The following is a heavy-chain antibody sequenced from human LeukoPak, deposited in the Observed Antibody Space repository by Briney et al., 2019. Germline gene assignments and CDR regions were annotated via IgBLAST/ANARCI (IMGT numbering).Heavy chain of an antibody. J-gene: IGHJ4*02. CDR2: IYYSGST. D-gene: IGHD3-10*01. CDR3: AMNDYYGSGSYHY. Sequence: SETLSLTCTISGGSISSYDWSWIRQPPGKGLEWIGYIYYSGSTSYNPSLKSRVTISVDTSKNQFSLKLSSVTAADTAVYYCAMNDYYGSGSYHYWGQGTLVTVSS. V-gene: IGHV4-59*01. CDR1: GGSISSYD.